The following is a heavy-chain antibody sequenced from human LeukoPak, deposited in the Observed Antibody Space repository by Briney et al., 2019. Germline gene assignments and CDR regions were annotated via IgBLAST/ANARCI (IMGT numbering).Heavy chain of an antibody. CDR2: IKQDGSDK. Sequence: GGSLRLSCAASGFTFSAYLMSWVRQAPGKGLEWVANIKQDGSDKYYVDSVKGRFTISRDNAKNSLYLQMNSLRAEDTAVYYCARATDFWSGYYYYWGQGTLVTVSS. V-gene: IGHV3-7*01. CDR3: ARATDFWSGYYYY. D-gene: IGHD3-3*01. CDR1: GFTFSAYL. J-gene: IGHJ4*02.